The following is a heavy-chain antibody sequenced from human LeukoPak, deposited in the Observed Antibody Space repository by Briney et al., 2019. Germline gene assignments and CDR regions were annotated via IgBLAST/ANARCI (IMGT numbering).Heavy chain of an antibody. CDR2: ITFSGDTT. D-gene: IGHD3-10*02. Sequence: GGSLRLSCAASGFTFNNYHMTWVRQAPAEGLEWVSIITFSGDTTYYADSVKGRFTISRDNSKNTLYPQMNNLRADDTAVYYCPKKSQSHGRGAFDIWGQGTMVTVSS. V-gene: IGHV3-23*01. CDR3: PKKSQSHGRGAFDI. J-gene: IGHJ3*02. CDR1: GFTFNNYH.